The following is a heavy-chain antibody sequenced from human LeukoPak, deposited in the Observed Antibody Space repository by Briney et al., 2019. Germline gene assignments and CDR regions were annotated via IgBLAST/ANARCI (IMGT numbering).Heavy chain of an antibody. CDR3: ARGLYYDFWSGYSGFDY. V-gene: IGHV3-30*01. Sequence: PGGSLRLSCAASGFTSSSYAMHWVRQAPGKGLEWVAVISYDGSNKYYADSVKGRFTISRDNSKNTLYLQMNSLRAEDTAVYYCARGLYYDFWSGYSGFDYWGQGTLVTVSS. CDR1: GFTSSSYA. J-gene: IGHJ4*02. CDR2: ISYDGSNK. D-gene: IGHD3-3*01.